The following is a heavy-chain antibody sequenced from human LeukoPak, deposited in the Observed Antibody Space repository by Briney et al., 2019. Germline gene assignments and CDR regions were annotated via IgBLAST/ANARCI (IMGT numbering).Heavy chain of an antibody. J-gene: IGHJ6*02. Sequence: GGSLRLSCAASGFTFSSYAMSWVRQAPGKGLEWVSAISGSGGSTYYADSVKGRFTISRDNSKNTLYLQMNSLRAEDTAVYYCARDIYGDYGMDVWGQGTTVTVSS. CDR2: ISGSGGST. CDR1: GFTFSSYA. D-gene: IGHD4-17*01. CDR3: ARDIYGDYGMDV. V-gene: IGHV3-23*01.